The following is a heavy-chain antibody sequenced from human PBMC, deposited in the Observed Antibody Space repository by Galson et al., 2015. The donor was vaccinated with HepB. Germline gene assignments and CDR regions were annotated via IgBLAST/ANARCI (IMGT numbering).Heavy chain of an antibody. CDR3: ASQDLGYCSGGSCYSDGYFDY. CDR1: GFTFSSYA. D-gene: IGHD2-15*01. CDR2: ISYDGSNK. Sequence: SLRLSCAASGFTFSSYAMHWVRQAPGKGLEWVAVISYDGSNKYYADSVKGRFTISRDNSKNTLYLQMNSLRAEDTAVYYCASQDLGYCSGGSCYSDGYFDYWGQGTLVTVSS. J-gene: IGHJ4*02. V-gene: IGHV3-30*04.